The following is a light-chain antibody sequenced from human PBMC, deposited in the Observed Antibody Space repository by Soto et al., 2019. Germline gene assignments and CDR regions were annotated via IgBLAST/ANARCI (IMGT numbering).Light chain of an antibody. Sequence: QSAMTQPRSVSGSLGQSVTISCTGSSSDVGGFNRVSWYQQPPRTAPKLMIYEVNNRPSGVPDRFSGSKSGNTASLTISGLQGEDEATYYCSSYGGNSNVVFGGGTKLTV. J-gene: IGLJ2*01. CDR1: SSDVGGFNR. CDR3: SSYGGNSNVV. CDR2: EVN. V-gene: IGLV2-11*01.